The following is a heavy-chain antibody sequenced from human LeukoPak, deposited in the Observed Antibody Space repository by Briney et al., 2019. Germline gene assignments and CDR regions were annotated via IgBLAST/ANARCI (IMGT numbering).Heavy chain of an antibody. CDR3: ARDPGHSSGYYYV. CDR2: IYSGGST. D-gene: IGHD3-22*01. J-gene: IGHJ4*02. Sequence: GGSLRLSCAASGFTVSSNYMSWVRQAPGKGLEWVSVIYSGGSTYYADSVKGRFTISRDNSKNTLYLQMNSLRAEDTAVYYCARDPGHSSGYYYVWGQGTLVTVSS. V-gene: IGHV3-53*01. CDR1: GFTVSSNY.